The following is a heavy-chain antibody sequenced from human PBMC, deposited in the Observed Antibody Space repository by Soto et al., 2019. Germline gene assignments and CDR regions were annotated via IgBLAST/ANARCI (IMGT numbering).Heavy chain of an antibody. CDR2: INAGNGNT. V-gene: IGHV1-3*01. CDR3: ATDMVGPTKALDV. D-gene: IGHD1-26*01. Sequence: QVQLVQSGAAVRKPGASVKVSCKASGYDFIYSAMHWVRQAPGQRLEWMGWINAGNGNTKYSQKFQGRVSITRDTSARTVYLELSSLRPEDTAVYYCATDMVGPTKALDVWDQGTMVSVAT. CDR1: GYDFIYSA. J-gene: IGHJ3*01.